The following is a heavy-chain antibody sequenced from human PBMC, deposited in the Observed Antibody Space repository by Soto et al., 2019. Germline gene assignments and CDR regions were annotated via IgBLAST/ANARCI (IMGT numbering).Heavy chain of an antibody. CDR1: GFSFSSNA. J-gene: IGHJ6*02. CDR2: IGSGGTT. Sequence: EVQLLESGGGVVQPGGSLRLSCAASGFSFSSNAMTWVRQAPGQGLEWVATIGSGGTTYYADSVKGRFTISRNNSKNTQSLQMNSLRGEDTGVYYCAELGFCSGGTCHLDYYNGVDVWGQGTTVTVSS. D-gene: IGHD2-15*01. V-gene: IGHV3-23*01. CDR3: AELGFCSGGTCHLDYYNGVDV.